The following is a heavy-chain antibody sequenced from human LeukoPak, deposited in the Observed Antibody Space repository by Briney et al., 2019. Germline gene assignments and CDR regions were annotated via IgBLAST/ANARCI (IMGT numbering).Heavy chain of an antibody. V-gene: IGHV1-2*02. CDR1: GYTFTGYY. Sequence: ASVTVSCKTSGYTFTGYYIHWVRQAPGQGLEWPGWINPNTGDINYAQKFQGRVTTTRDTSISTAYMELSSLRSDDTAVYYCARDVSSVATAAPGHWGVDVWGQGTTVTVSS. CDR2: INPNTGDI. J-gene: IGHJ6*02. CDR3: ARDVSSVATAAPGHWGVDV. D-gene: IGHD6-13*01.